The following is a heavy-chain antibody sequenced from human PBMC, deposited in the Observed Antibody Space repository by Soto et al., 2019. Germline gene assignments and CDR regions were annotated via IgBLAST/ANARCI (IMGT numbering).Heavy chain of an antibody. Sequence: QVQLVQSGAEGKKPGSSVKVSCKASGGTFSSYAISWVRQAPGQGLEWMGGIIPIFGTANYAQKFQGRVTITADESTSTAYMELSSLRYEDTVVYYGAMSTRVVGVAATPDYGMDVWGQGTTVTVSS. D-gene: IGHD2-15*01. CDR2: IIPIFGTA. CDR3: AMSTRVVGVAATPDYGMDV. CDR1: GGTFSSYA. J-gene: IGHJ6*02. V-gene: IGHV1-69*01.